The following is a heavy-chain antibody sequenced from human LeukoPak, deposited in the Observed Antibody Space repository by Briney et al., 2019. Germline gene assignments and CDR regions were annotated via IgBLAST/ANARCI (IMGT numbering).Heavy chain of an antibody. CDR3: ARDMSGSLDY. D-gene: IGHD6-13*01. CDR2: INQDGSTK. V-gene: IGHV3-7*01. CDR1: GFTFSNVW. Sequence: GGSLRLSCAASGFTFSNVWMAWVRQAPGKGLERVANINQDGSTKQYVDSVRGRLTISRDNAKNSVYLQMNSLRAEDTALYHCARDMSGSLDYWGQGTLVTVSS. J-gene: IGHJ4*02.